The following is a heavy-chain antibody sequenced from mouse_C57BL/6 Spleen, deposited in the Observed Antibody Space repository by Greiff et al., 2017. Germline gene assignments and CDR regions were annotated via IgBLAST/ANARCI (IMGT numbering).Heavy chain of an antibody. D-gene: IGHD1-1*01. CDR1: GFNIKDDY. CDR3: ARDTTVDAMDY. CDR2: IDPENGDT. J-gene: IGHJ4*01. V-gene: IGHV14-4*01. Sequence: EVQLQQPGAELVRPGASVKLSCTASGFNIKDDYMHWVKQRPEQGLEWIGWIDPENGDTEYASKFQGKATITADTSSNTAYLQLSSLTSEDSAVYYCARDTTVDAMDYWGQGTSVTVSS.